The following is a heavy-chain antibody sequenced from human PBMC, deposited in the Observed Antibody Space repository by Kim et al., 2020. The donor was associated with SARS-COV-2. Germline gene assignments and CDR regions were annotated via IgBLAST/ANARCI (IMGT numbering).Heavy chain of an antibody. CDR3: ARRFSYGILTEGWFDP. D-gene: IGHD3-9*01. V-gene: IGHV4-34*13. Sequence: SLKSRVTISVDTSMNQFSLKLSSVTAADTAVYYCARRFSYGILTEGWFDPWGQGTLVTVSS. J-gene: IGHJ5*02.